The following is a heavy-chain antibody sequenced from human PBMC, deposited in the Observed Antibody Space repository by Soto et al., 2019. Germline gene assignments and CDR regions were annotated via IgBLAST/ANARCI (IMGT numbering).Heavy chain of an antibody. D-gene: IGHD2-15*01. Sequence: SETLSLTCTVSGGSISSGDYYWSWIRQPPGKGLEWIGYIYYSGSTYYNPSLKSRVTISVDTSKNQFSLKLSSVTAADTAVYYCARDIPSLGGSGSYYYGMDVWGQGTTVTVSS. CDR1: GGSISSGDYY. J-gene: IGHJ6*02. CDR3: ARDIPSLGGSGSYYYGMDV. V-gene: IGHV4-30-4*01. CDR2: IYYSGST.